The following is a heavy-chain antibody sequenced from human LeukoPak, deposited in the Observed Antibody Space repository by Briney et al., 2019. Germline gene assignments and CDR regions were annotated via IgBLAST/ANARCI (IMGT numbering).Heavy chain of an antibody. J-gene: IGHJ3*02. CDR3: AKVSSSGWYRGYAFDI. CDR1: GFTFSSYA. V-gene: IGHV3-23*01. Sequence: PGGSLRLSCAASGFTFSSYAMSWVRQAPGKGLEWVSAISGSGGSTYYADSVKGRFTISRDNSKNTLYLQMNSLRAEDTAVYYCAKVSSSGWYRGYAFDIWGQGTMVTVSS. CDR2: ISGSGGST. D-gene: IGHD6-19*01.